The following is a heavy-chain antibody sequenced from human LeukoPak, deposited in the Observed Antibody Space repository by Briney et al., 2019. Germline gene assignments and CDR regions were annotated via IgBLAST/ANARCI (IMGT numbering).Heavy chain of an antibody. J-gene: IGHJ5*02. CDR2: IKQDGSEK. D-gene: IGHD3-3*01. V-gene: IGHV3-7*01. CDR1: GFPFRSYW. Sequence: GGSLRLSCTASGFPFRSYWMSWVRQAPGKGLEWVANIKQDGSEKYYVDSVKGRFTISRDNAKNSLYLQMNSLRAEDTAVYYCAGVGFWSGYYRLDTWFDPWGQGTLVTVSS. CDR3: AGVGFWSGYYRLDTWFDP.